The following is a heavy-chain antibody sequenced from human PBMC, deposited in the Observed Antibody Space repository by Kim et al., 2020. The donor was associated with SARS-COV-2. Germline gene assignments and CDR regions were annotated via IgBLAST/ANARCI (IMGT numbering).Heavy chain of an antibody. Sequence: GGSLRLSCAASGFTFSSYVMTWVRQAPGKGLEWVSGISVSGGSTYYADSVKGRFTTSRDNSKNTLYLQMNSLRAEDTAVYYCAKDLWQWQDWGQGTLVTVSS. D-gene: IGHD6-19*01. CDR2: ISVSGGST. V-gene: IGHV3-23*01. CDR3: AKDLWQWQD. J-gene: IGHJ4*02. CDR1: GFTFSSYV.